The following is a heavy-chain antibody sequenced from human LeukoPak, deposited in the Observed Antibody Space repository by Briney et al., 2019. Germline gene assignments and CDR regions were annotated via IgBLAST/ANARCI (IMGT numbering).Heavy chain of an antibody. CDR2: IWYDGSNK. D-gene: IGHD2-15*01. V-gene: IGHV3-33*08. CDR1: GFTFSSYG. CDR3: ARDHLLLRGFDY. Sequence: GRSLRLSCAASGFTFSSYGMHWVRQAPGKGLEWVAVIWYDGSNKYYADSVKGRFTISRDNSKNTLYLQMNSLRAEDTAVYYCARDHLLLRGFDYWGQGTLVTVSS. J-gene: IGHJ4*02.